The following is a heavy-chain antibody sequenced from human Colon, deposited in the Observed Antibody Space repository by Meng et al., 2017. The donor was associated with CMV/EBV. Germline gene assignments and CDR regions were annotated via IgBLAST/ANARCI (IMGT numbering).Heavy chain of an antibody. Sequence: QGVRVRDGAGVRLPRAAMKVPCKSSGYSFTGSYIHWVRQAPGQGLEWVGWMDPTTGRTDYAQKFQGTVTMTRDTSISTAYLELGRLTSDDTAVYYCASHSSYVWGSHHWGQGTLVTVSS. CDR3: ASHSSYVWGSHH. V-gene: IGHV1-2*02. J-gene: IGHJ1*01. CDR1: GYSFTGSY. D-gene: IGHD3-16*01. CDR2: MDPTTGRT.